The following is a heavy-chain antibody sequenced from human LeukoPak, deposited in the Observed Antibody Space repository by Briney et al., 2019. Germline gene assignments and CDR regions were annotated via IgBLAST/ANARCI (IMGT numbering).Heavy chain of an antibody. D-gene: IGHD2/OR15-2a*01. V-gene: IGHV3-30-3*01. CDR3: ARGVAFYYFDY. Sequence: GGSLRLSCAASGFTFSSYAMHWVRQAPGKVLEWVAVISYDGSNKYYADSVKGRFTISRDNSKNTLHLQMNSPRAEDTAVYYCARGVAFYYFDYWGQGTLVTVSS. CDR1: GFTFSSYA. CDR2: ISYDGSNK. J-gene: IGHJ4*02.